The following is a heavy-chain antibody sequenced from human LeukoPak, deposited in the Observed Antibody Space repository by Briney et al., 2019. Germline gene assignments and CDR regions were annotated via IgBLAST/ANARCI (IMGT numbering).Heavy chain of an antibody. CDR3: GKKGGIAAAALPYYFDY. D-gene: IGHD6-13*01. V-gene: IGHV3-30*02. CDR1: GFTFSSYG. J-gene: IGHJ4*02. Sequence: GGSLRLSCAASGFTFSSYGMTWVRQAPGKGLEWVAFIRYDGSNKYYADSVKGRFTISRDNSKNTLYLQMNSLRAEDTAVYYCGKKGGIAAAALPYYFDYWGQGTLVTVSS. CDR2: IRYDGSNK.